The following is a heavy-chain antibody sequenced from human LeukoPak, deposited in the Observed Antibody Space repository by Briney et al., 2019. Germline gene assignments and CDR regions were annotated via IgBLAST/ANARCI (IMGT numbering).Heavy chain of an antibody. J-gene: IGHJ4*02. CDR1: GGSISSYY. V-gene: IGHV4-59*08. Sequence: PSETLSLTCTVSGGSISSYYWSWIRQPPGKGLEWIGYIYYSGSTNYNPSLKSRVTISVDTSKNQFSLKLSSVTAADTAVYYCARQGDDVPPVGSLDYWGQGTLVTVSS. D-gene: IGHD3-16*01. CDR2: IYYSGST. CDR3: ARQGDDVPPVGSLDY.